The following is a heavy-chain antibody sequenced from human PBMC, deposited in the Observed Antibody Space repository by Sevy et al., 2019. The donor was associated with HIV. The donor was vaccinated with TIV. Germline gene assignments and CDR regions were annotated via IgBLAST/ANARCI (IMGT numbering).Heavy chain of an antibody. D-gene: IGHD3-3*01. V-gene: IGHV3-64D*06. CDR1: GFSFSNSV. J-gene: IGHJ6*02. CDR2: ISSDGVST. CDR3: VKDPDYNFWRGDYGMDV. Sequence: GGSLRLSCSGSGFSFSNSVMNWVRQTPGKGLKYVSDISSDGVSTYYTDSVRGRFTISRDNSKNTLYLQMSSLRVEDTAVYYCVKDPDYNFWRGDYGMDVWGQGTTVTVSS.